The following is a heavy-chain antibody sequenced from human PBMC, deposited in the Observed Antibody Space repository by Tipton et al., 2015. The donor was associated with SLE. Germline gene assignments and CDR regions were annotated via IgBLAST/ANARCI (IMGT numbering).Heavy chain of an antibody. CDR2: MLDSGNT. Sequence: TLSLTCTVSGGSISSTTYYWVWIRQPPGRGLEWVGSMLDSGNTYYNPSLKSRVSISVDMSKHQASLELRSVTAADTAVYYCARHAGDYAYFDSWGQGILVTVSS. V-gene: IGHV4-39*01. D-gene: IGHD4-17*01. J-gene: IGHJ4*02. CDR1: GGSISSTTYY. CDR3: ARHAGDYAYFDS.